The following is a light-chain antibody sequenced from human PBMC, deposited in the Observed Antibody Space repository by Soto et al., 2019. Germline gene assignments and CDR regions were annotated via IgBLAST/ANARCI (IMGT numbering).Light chain of an antibody. Sequence: DIQMTQSPSSLSATVGERVTITCRASQTIGKYLNWYQQQPGKVPKLLIYAASTLQSGVPSRFSGGGSGTDFTLTISSLQPEDFATYYCQQLHDYPITFGQGRLLEIK. V-gene: IGKV1-39*01. CDR1: QTIGKY. J-gene: IGKJ5*01. CDR2: AAS. CDR3: QQLHDYPIT.